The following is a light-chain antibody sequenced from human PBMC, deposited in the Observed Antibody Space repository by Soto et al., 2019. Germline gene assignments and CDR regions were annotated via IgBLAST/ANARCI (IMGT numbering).Light chain of an antibody. CDR2: EVS. V-gene: IGLV2-23*02. CDR1: SSDVGSYNL. Sequence: QSALTQPASVSGSPGQSITISCTGTSSDVGSYNLVSWYQQQPGKAPKLMIYEVSKRPSGVSNRFSGFKPGNTASLTISGLQAEDEADYYCCSYAGSSTFVFGTGTKVTVL. J-gene: IGLJ1*01. CDR3: CSYAGSSTFV.